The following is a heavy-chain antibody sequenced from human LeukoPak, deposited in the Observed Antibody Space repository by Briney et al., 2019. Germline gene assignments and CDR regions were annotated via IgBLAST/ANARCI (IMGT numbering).Heavy chain of an antibody. D-gene: IGHD3-22*01. J-gene: IGHJ4*02. CDR3: ARGDYDSSDYLYYFDP. Sequence: SQTLSLTCTVSGVSITGGGYYWTWIRQHPEKGLEWIGYFSYGGNTYYNPSLKSRVTISVDTATNQFSLKVRSVTAADTAVYYCARGDYDSSDYLYYFDPWGQGTLVTVSS. V-gene: IGHV4-31*03. CDR2: FSYGGNT. CDR1: GVSITGGGYY.